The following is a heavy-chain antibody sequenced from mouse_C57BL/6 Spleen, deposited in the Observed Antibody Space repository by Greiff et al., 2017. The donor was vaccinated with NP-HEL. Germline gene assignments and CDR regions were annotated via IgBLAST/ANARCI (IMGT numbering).Heavy chain of an antibody. CDR1: GYSITSDY. J-gene: IGHJ1*03. Sequence: EVQVVESGPGLAKPSQSLSLTCSVTGYSITSDYWNWIRKFPGNKLEYMGYISYSGSTYYNPSLKSRISITRDTSKNQYYLQLNSVTTEDTATYYGARGSYYSNYWYFDVWGTGTTVTVSS. V-gene: IGHV3-8*01. D-gene: IGHD2-5*01. CDR2: ISYSGST. CDR3: ARGSYYSNYWYFDV.